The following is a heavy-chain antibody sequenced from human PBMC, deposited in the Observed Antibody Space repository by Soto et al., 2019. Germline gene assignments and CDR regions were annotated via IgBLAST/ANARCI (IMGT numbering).Heavy chain of an antibody. CDR3: ARYEYGNSLYGVDV. CDR1: GESFSGYY. J-gene: IGHJ6*02. V-gene: IGHV4-34*02. D-gene: IGHD3-10*01. CDR2: VDHRGST. Sequence: QGHLQQRGAGLLKPSETLSLNCVVSGESFSGYYGRWIRQTPGMGLEWLGEVDHRGSTTYNPSLKNRASISIDSSKNLFALELTSVTAADPALYFCARYEYGNSLYGVDVWGHWTRVTVSS.